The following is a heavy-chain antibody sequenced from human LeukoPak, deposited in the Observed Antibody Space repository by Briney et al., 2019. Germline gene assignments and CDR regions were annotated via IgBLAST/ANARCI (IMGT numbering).Heavy chain of an antibody. Sequence: GGSLRLSCAASGFTFSSYAMHWVRQAPGKGLEWVAVISYDGSNKYYADSVKGRFTISRDDSKNTLYLQMNSLRAEDTAVYYCARDTSPYYDILTGYLGSYFDYWGQGTLVTVSS. CDR2: ISYDGSNK. D-gene: IGHD3-9*01. CDR1: GFTFSSYA. CDR3: ARDTSPYYDILTGYLGSYFDY. V-gene: IGHV3-30-3*01. J-gene: IGHJ4*02.